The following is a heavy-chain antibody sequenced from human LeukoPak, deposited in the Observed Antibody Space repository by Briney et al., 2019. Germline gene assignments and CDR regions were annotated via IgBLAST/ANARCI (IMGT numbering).Heavy chain of an antibody. D-gene: IGHD4-17*01. CDR3: ARDPDYGDPD. Sequence: GGSLRLSCTASGFTFSDHYMSWLRLSPGKGLEWLSYITSSGTTSDYADPVKGRFTISRDNAKNSMYLQMNSLRPEDTAVYYCARDPDYGDPDWGQGTLVTVSS. J-gene: IGHJ4*02. V-gene: IGHV3-11*01. CDR1: GFTFSDHY. CDR2: ITSSGTTS.